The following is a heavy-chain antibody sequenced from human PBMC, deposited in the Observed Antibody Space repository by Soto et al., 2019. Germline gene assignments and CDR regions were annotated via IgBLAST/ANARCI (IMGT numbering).Heavy chain of an antibody. D-gene: IGHD6-13*01. CDR1: GFTFSSYG. CDR2: ISYDGSNK. CDR3: AKDPLIAAAGYYYYYGMDV. J-gene: IGHJ6*02. V-gene: IGHV3-30*18. Sequence: QVQLVESGGGVVQPGRSLRLSCAASGFTFSSYGMHWVRQAPGKGLEWVAVISYDGSNKYYADSVKGRFTISRDNSKNTLYLQMNSLRAEDTAVYYCAKDPLIAAAGYYYYYGMDVWGQGTTVTVSS.